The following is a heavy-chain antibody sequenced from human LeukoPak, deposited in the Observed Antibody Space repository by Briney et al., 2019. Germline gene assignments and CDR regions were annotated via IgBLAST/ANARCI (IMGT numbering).Heavy chain of an antibody. CDR3: ARVRYCSGGSCYYFDY. Sequence: PSETLSLTCAVYGGSFSGYYWSWIRQPPGKGLEWIGEINHSGSTNYNPSLKSRVTISVDTSENQFSLKLSSVTAADTAVYYCARVRYCSGGSCYYFDYWGQGTLVTVSS. J-gene: IGHJ4*02. V-gene: IGHV4-34*01. D-gene: IGHD2-15*01. CDR1: GGSFSGYY. CDR2: INHSGST.